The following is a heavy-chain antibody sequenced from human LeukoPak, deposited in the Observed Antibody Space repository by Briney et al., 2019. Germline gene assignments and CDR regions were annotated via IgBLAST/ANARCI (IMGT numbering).Heavy chain of an antibody. Sequence: GGSLRLSCAASGFTFSSYAMHWVRQAPGKGLEWVAVISYDGSNKYYADSVKGRFTISRDNSKNTLYLQMNSLRAEDTAVYYCARSTGYSSGWYIADAFDIWGQGTVVTVSS. J-gene: IGHJ3*02. CDR2: ISYDGSNK. V-gene: IGHV3-30*04. D-gene: IGHD6-19*01. CDR3: ARSTGYSSGWYIADAFDI. CDR1: GFTFSSYA.